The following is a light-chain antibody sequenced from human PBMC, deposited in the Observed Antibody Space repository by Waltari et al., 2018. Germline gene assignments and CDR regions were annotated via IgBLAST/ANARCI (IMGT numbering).Light chain of an antibody. CDR3: QQYGSPPRT. J-gene: IGKJ1*01. CDR2: NAP. CDR1: QAISNNY. Sequence: EIVLTQSPGTLSFSPGERATLSCRASQAISNNYLAWYQQKPGQAPRLLIYNAPLSGTGIPDKFSGGGSGTDFTLTISRLEPEDFAVYYCQQYGSPPRTFGQGTKVEIK. V-gene: IGKV3-20*01.